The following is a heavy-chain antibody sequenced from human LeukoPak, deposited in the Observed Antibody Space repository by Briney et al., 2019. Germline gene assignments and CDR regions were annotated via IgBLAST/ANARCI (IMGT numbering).Heavy chain of an antibody. Sequence: PSETLSLTCAVYGGSFSGYYWSWIRQPPGKGLEWIGEINHSGSTNYNPSLKSRVTISVDTSKNQFSLKLSSVTAADTAVYYCARLRDGYNLSLDYWGQGTLVTVSS. CDR2: INHSGST. D-gene: IGHD5-24*01. CDR1: GGSFSGYY. J-gene: IGHJ4*02. V-gene: IGHV4-34*01. CDR3: ARLRDGYNLSLDY.